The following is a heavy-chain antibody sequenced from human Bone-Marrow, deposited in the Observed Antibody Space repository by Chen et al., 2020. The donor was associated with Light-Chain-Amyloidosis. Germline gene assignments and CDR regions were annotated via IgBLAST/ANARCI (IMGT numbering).Heavy chain of an antibody. CDR2: IKSKTDGGTT. J-gene: IGHJ4*02. CDR3: TTVMRGHGTGYSYAVSDY. V-gene: IGHV3-15*01. CDR1: GFTFSNAW. Sequence: EVQLVESGGGLVKPGGSLRLSCAASGFTFSNAWMSWVRQAPGKGLEWVGRIKSKTDGGTTDNDAAVKDRVTSSRDDSKNTPKLQMNSLKTEDTAVYYCTTVMRGHGTGYSYAVSDYWGKGTLVTVSS. D-gene: IGHD5-18*01.